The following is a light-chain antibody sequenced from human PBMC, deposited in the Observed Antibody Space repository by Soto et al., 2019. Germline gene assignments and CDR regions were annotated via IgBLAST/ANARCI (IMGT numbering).Light chain of an antibody. V-gene: IGLV7-46*01. J-gene: IGLJ2*01. CDR1: TGAVTSGHY. CDR2: DTS. Sequence: QAVVTQEPSLTVSPGGTVTLTCGSSTGAVTSGHYPYWFQQKPGQAPRTLIYDTSNKHSWTPARFSGSVLGGKAALTLSGAQPEDEAEYYCLLSYSGAHVVFGGGTKLTV. CDR3: LLSYSGAHVV.